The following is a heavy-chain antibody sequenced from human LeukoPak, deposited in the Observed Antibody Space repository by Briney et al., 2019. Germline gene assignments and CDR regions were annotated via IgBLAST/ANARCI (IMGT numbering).Heavy chain of an antibody. D-gene: IGHD3-10*01. CDR2: ISAYNGNT. CDR3: ARGSTYGSGSYFLLPFYYYGMDV. J-gene: IGHJ6*02. Sequence: ASVKVSCKASGYTFTSYGISWVRQAPGQGLEWVGWISAYNGNTNYAQKLQGRVTMTTDTSTSTAYMELRSLRSDDTAVYYCARGSTYGSGSYFLLPFYYYGMDVWGQGTTVTVSS. CDR1: GYTFTSYG. V-gene: IGHV1-18*01.